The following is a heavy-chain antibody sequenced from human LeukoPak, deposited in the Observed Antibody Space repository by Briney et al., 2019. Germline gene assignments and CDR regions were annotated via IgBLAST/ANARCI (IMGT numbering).Heavy chain of an antibody. CDR2: IYYSGST. Sequence: TSETLSLTCTVSGGSISSYYWSWIRQPPGKGLEWIGYIYYSGSTNYNPSLKSRVTISVDTSKNQFSLKLSSVTAADTAVSYCAATGGNSFPIDYWGQGTLVTVSS. CDR1: GGSISSYY. J-gene: IGHJ4*02. D-gene: IGHD4-23*01. CDR3: AATGGNSFPIDY. V-gene: IGHV4-59*01.